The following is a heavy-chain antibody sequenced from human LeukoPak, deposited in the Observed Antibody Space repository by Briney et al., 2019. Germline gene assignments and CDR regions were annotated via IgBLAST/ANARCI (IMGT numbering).Heavy chain of an antibody. D-gene: IGHD3-10*01. V-gene: IGHV4-34*01. CDR3: ARRSRYGSGSRGWFDP. Sequence: PSETLSLTCAVYGGSFSGYYWSWIRQPPGKGLEWIGEINHSGSTNYNPSLKSRVTISVDTSKNQFSLKLSSVTAAGTAVYYCARRSRYGSGSRGWFDPWGQGTLVTVSS. J-gene: IGHJ5*02. CDR1: GGSFSGYY. CDR2: INHSGST.